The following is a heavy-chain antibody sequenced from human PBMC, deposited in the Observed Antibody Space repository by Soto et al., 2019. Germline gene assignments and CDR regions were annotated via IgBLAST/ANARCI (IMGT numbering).Heavy chain of an antibody. Sequence: PSETPPDTSCVSGDTIGSSGYSWVWIRQSQGKGLVLIGSIDYSGSTYYTPSLKSRLTVSADTAKNQFSLKLTSVTAADTAVYYCARLKVEFGELFKDLHYYGMDVWGQGTTVTVSS. CDR3: ARLKVEFGELFKDLHYYGMDV. CDR1: GDTIGSSGYS. CDR2: IDYSGST. V-gene: IGHV4-39*01. D-gene: IGHD3-10*01. J-gene: IGHJ6*02.